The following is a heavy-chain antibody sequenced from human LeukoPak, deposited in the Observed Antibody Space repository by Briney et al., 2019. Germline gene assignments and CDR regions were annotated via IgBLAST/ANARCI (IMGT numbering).Heavy chain of an antibody. J-gene: IGHJ3*02. V-gene: IGHV3-21*01. CDR3: ARDETPDDAFDI. D-gene: IGHD4-23*01. Sequence: GGSLRLSCAASGFTFSSYSMNWVRQAPGKGLEWVSSISSSSSYIYYADSVKGRFTTSRDNAKNSLYLQMNSLRAEDTAVYYCARDETPDDAFDIWGQGTMVTVSS. CDR2: ISSSSSYI. CDR1: GFTFSSYS.